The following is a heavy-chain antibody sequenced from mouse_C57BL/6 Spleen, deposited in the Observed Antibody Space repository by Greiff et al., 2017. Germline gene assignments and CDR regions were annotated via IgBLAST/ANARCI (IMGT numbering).Heavy chain of an antibody. D-gene: IGHD2-1*01. V-gene: IGHV1-59*01. Sequence: QVQLQQSGAELVRPGTSVKLSCKASGYTFTSYWMHWVKQRPGQGLEWIGVIDPSDSYTKYNQKFKGKATLTVDTSSSTAYMQLSSLTSEDSAVYYWARDDYGNYSYGGQGTLVTVSA. J-gene: IGHJ3*01. CDR1: GYTFTSYW. CDR2: IDPSDSYT. CDR3: ARDDYGNYSY.